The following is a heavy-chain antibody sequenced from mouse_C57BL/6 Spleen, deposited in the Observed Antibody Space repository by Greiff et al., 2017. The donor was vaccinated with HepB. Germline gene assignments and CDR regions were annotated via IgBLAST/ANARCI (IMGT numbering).Heavy chain of an antibody. V-gene: IGHV5-4*01. D-gene: IGHD1-1*01. J-gene: IGHJ1*03. CDR3: ARDRDYYGSSAYFDV. CDR1: GFTFSSYA. Sequence: EVMLVESGGGLVKPGGSLKLSCAASGFTFSSYAMSWVRQTPEKRLEWVATISDGGSYTYYPDNVKGRFTISRDNAKNNLYLQMSHLKSEDTAMYYCARDRDYYGSSAYFDVWGTGTTVTVSS. CDR2: ISDGGSYT.